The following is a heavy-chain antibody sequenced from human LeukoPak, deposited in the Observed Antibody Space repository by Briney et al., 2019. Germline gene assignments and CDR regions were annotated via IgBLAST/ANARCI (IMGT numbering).Heavy chain of an antibody. CDR2: ISYDGSNK. CDR3: AKGGMWELLLYYYYYGMDV. D-gene: IGHD1-26*01. CDR1: GFTFSSYG. J-gene: IGHJ6*02. V-gene: IGHV3-30*18. Sequence: PGGSLRLSCAASGFTFSSYGMHWVRQAPGKGLEWVAVISYDGSNKYYADSVEGRFTISRDNSKNTLYLQMNSLRAEDTAVYYCAKGGMWELLLYYYYYGMDVWGQGTTVTVSS.